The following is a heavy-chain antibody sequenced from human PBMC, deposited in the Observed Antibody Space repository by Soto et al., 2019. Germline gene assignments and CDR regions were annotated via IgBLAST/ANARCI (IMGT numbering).Heavy chain of an antibody. V-gene: IGHV1-69*01. CDR1: GGTVSSYA. CDR2: IIPIFGTA. D-gene: IGHD2-8*01. CDR3: ARGPRDIVLMVYSHPFDP. J-gene: IGHJ5*02. Sequence: QVQLVQSGAEVKKPGSSVKVSCKASGGTVSSYAISWVRQAPGQGLEWMGGIIPIFGTANYAQKFQGRVTITADESTSTAYMELSSLRSEDTAVYYCARGPRDIVLMVYSHPFDPWGQGTLVTVSS.